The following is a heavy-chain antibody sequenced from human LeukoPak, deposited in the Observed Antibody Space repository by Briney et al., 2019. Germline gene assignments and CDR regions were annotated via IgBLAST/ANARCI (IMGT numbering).Heavy chain of an antibody. V-gene: IGHV4-39*01. CDR1: GGSISSSSYY. Sequence: PLETLSLTCTVSGGSISSSSYYWGWIRQPPGKGLEWIGSSYYSGSTYYNPSLKSRVTISVDTSKNQFSLKLSSVTAADTAVYYCARGPFSFGVDNAFDIWGQGTMVTVSS. CDR2: SYYSGST. D-gene: IGHD3-3*01. CDR3: ARGPFSFGVDNAFDI. J-gene: IGHJ3*02.